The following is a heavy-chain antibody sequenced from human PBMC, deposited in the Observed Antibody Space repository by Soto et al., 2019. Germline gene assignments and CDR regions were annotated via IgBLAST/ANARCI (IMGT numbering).Heavy chain of an antibody. CDR3: AHSVPRGPFDY. CDR2: IYWNDDK. V-gene: IGHV2-5*01. CDR1: GFSLSTSGVG. J-gene: IGHJ4*02. Sequence: QITLKESGPTLGKPTQTLTLTCTFSGFSLSTSGVGVGWIRQPPGKALEWLALIYWNDDKRYSPSLKSRLTITKDPSNNQVVLTMTNMDPVDTATYYWAHSVPRGPFDYWGQGTLVTVS. D-gene: IGHD2-2*01.